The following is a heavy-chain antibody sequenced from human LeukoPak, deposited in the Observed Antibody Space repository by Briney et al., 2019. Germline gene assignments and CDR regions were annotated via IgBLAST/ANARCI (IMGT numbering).Heavy chain of an antibody. D-gene: IGHD3-22*01. Sequence: GASVKVSCKASGYTFTSYCMHWVRQAPGQGLEWMGIINPSGGSTSYAQKFQGRVTMTRDTSTSTVYMELSSLRSEDTAVYYCARESLGYYDSSGFGDYWGQGTLVTVSS. V-gene: IGHV1-46*01. CDR2: INPSGGST. CDR3: ARESLGYYDSSGFGDY. CDR1: GYTFTSYC. J-gene: IGHJ4*02.